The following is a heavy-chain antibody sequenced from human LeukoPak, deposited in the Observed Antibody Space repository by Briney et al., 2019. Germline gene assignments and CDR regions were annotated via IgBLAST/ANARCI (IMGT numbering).Heavy chain of an antibody. CDR1: GFAFSSYS. V-gene: IGHV3-21*01. D-gene: IGHD7-27*01. CDR2: INVSPAYI. J-gene: IGHJ3*02. Sequence: GGSLRLSCAASGFAFSSYSMTWVRQAPGKGLEWVSSINVSPAYISYADSVKGRFTISRDNAKNSLYLHVNSLRAEDTTVYFCARDLNWGAGALDIWGQGTMVTVSS. CDR3: ARDLNWGAGALDI.